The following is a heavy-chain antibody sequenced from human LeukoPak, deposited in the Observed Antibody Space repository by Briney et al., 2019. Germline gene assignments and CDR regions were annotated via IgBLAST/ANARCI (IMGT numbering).Heavy chain of an antibody. V-gene: IGHV3-20*04. J-gene: IGHJ4*02. CDR2: INWNGGTT. D-gene: IGHD1-26*01. CDR1: GLTFDDYG. Sequence: GGSLRLSCVASGLTFDDYGMSWVRQAPGKGLEWVSGINWNGGTTTYADSVKGRFTISRDNAKNSLYLQMNSLRVEDAAFYYCARNSGANVYTYSFQYWGRGTLVTVSS. CDR3: ARNSGANVYTYSFQY.